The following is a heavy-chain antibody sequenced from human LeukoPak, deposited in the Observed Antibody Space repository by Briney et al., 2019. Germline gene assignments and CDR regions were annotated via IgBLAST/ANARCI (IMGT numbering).Heavy chain of an antibody. CDR1: GFTFSSYS. Sequence: GGSLRLSCAASGFTFSSYSMNWVRQAPGKGLEWVSSISSSSSYIYYADSVKGRFTISRDNAKNSLYLQMNSLRAEDTAVYYCAREIEYYYDSSGYIEGGYFDYWGQGTLVTVSS. V-gene: IGHV3-21*01. CDR2: ISSSSSYI. J-gene: IGHJ4*02. D-gene: IGHD3-22*01. CDR3: AREIEYYYDSSGYIEGGYFDY.